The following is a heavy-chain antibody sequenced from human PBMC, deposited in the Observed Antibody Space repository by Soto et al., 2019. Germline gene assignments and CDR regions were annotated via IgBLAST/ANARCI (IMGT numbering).Heavy chain of an antibody. CDR1: GGTFSSYA. CDR3: ARDELGYYYDSSGLYGMDV. V-gene: IGHV1-69*01. Sequence: QVQLVQSGAEVKKPGSSVKVSCKASGGTFSSYAISWVRQAPGQGLEWMGGIIPIFGTANYAQKFQGRVTITADESTSTAYMELSSLRSEDTAVYYCARDELGYYYDSSGLYGMDVRGQGTTVTVSS. J-gene: IGHJ6*02. D-gene: IGHD3-22*01. CDR2: IIPIFGTA.